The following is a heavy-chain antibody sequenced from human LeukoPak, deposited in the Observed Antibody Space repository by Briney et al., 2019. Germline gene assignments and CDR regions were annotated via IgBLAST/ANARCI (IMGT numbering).Heavy chain of an antibody. Sequence: AASVKVSCKASGYSFTNYGISWVRQAPGQGLDWMGWINPNSGGTNYAQKFQGRVTMTRETSISTAYMELSRLRSDATAVYYCARAPYSSSWYYFDYWGQGTLVTVSS. CDR2: INPNSGGT. V-gene: IGHV1-2*02. CDR3: ARAPYSSSWYYFDY. J-gene: IGHJ4*02. CDR1: GYSFTNYG. D-gene: IGHD6-13*01.